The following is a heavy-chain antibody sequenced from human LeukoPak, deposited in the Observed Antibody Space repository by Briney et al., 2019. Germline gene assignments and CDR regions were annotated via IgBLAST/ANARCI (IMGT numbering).Heavy chain of an antibody. CDR1: GFTFSSYA. Sequence: GGSLRLSCAASGFTFSSYAIHWVRQAPGKGLEYVSAITNNGGSTYYANSVKGRFTISRDNSKNTVYLQKGSLRTEDMAVYYCARGNGDYWGQGTLVTVSS. J-gene: IGHJ4*02. V-gene: IGHV3-64*01. CDR3: ARGNGDY. D-gene: IGHD2-8*01. CDR2: ITNNGGST.